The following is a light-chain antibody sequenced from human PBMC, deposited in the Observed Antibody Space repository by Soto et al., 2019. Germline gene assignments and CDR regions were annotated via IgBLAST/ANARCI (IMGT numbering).Light chain of an antibody. V-gene: IGKV3-11*01. J-gene: IGKJ5*01. CDR1: QSFRGL. Sequence: EVVLTQSPVTLSLSPGERATLSCRDSQSFRGLLAWYQQKPGQAHRLLISAAYNRATGIPPRVSGSGSGTDFTLTISRLAAEDSAVYYCQHRHMWPITFGQGTRLEIK. CDR2: AAY. CDR3: QHRHMWPIT.